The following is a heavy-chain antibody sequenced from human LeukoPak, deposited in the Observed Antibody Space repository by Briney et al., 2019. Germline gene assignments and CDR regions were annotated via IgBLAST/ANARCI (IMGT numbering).Heavy chain of an antibody. J-gene: IGHJ3*02. CDR3: ARDPWGTVAAFDI. CDR1: GFTFSDYY. D-gene: IGHD4-23*01. Sequence: GGSLRLSCAASGFTFSDYYMSWIRQAPGKGLEWVSYISSSGSTIYYADSVKGRFTISRDNAKDSLYLQMNSLRAEDTAVYYCARDPWGTVAAFDIWGQGTMVTVSS. V-gene: IGHV3-11*01. CDR2: ISSSGSTI.